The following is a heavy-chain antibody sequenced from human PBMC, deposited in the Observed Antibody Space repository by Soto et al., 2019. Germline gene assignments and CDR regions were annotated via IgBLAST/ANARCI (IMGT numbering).Heavy chain of an antibody. J-gene: IGHJ4*02. D-gene: IGHD3-10*01. Sequence: PSETLSLTCTVSGGSISSSSYYWGWIRQPPGKGLEWIGYIYYSGSTNYNPSLKSRVTISVDTSKNQFSLKLNSVTAADTAVYYCARQSYYTSGGTPGYWGQGTQVTVSS. CDR2: IYYSGST. V-gene: IGHV4-39*01. CDR3: ARQSYYTSGGTPGY. CDR1: GGSISSSSYY.